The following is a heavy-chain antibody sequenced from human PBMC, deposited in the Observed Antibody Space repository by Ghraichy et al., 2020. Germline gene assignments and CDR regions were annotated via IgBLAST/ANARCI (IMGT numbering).Heavy chain of an antibody. CDR1: GGSVSSGSYY. D-gene: IGHD6-25*01. CDR3: ARDGGQYYYMDV. Sequence: SETLSLTCTVSGGSVSSGSYYWSWIRQPPGKGLEWIGYIYYSGSTNYNPSLKSRVTISLDTSKNQFSSKNQFSLKLSSVTAADTAVYYCARDGGQYYYMDVWGKGSPVTVSS. V-gene: IGHV4-61*01. J-gene: IGHJ6*03. CDR2: IYYSGST.